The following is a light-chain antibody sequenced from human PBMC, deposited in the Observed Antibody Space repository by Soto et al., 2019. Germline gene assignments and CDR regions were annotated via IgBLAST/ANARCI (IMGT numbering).Light chain of an antibody. CDR2: GAS. Sequence: EIVLTQSPGTLSLSQGERATLSCRASQSISSPYLAWYQQKPGQAPRLLIDGASSRATGVPDRFSGSGSGTDFTLTISRLEPEDFAVYYCQQYDSWTFGQGTKVDIK. CDR1: QSISSPY. CDR3: QQYDSWT. V-gene: IGKV3-20*01. J-gene: IGKJ1*01.